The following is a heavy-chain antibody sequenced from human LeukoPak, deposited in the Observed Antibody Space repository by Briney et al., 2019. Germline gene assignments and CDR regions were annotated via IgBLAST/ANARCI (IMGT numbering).Heavy chain of an antibody. D-gene: IGHD3-3*01. CDR3: ARHYDFWSGYYTGRFDP. V-gene: IGHV1-69*13. J-gene: IGHJ5*02. CDR1: GGTFSSYA. CDR2: IIPIFGTA. Sequence: GASVKVSCKASGGTFSSYAISWVRQAPGQGLEWMGGIIPIFGTANYAQKFQGRVTITADESTSTAYMELSSLRSEDTAVYYCARHYDFWSGYYTGRFDPWGQGTLVTVSS.